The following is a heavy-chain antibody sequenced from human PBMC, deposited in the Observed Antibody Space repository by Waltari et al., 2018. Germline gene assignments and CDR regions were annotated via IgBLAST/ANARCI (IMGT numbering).Heavy chain of an antibody. CDR2: MQYRGST. Sequence: QVQLQESGPGLVKPSETLSLNCTVSGGSISSNYNWGWIRQPPGKGLEWMGNMQYRGSTFYNPSLESRVTISLDTSRNQFSLRLSSVYAADTAVYFCGRIAFGDDGGYFQYWGQGTLVTVSS. CDR3: GRIAFGDDGGYFQY. V-gene: IGHV4-39*01. CDR1: GGSISSNYN. J-gene: IGHJ1*01. D-gene: IGHD4-17*01.